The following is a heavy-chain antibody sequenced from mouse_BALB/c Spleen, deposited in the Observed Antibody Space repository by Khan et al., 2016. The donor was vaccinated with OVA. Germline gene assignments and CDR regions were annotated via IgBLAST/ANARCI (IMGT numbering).Heavy chain of an antibody. CDR2: ISDGGSYT. CDR1: GFTFSDYY. D-gene: IGHD2-14*01. J-gene: IGHJ3*01. V-gene: IGHV5-4*02. Sequence: EVELVESGGGLVKPGGSLKLSCAASGFTFSDYYMYWVRQTPEKRLEWVATISDGGSYTYFPDSVEGRFTISRDNAKNNLYLQLINVKSEDTAMYYCTRGGYGAFGYWGQGTLVTVSA. CDR3: TRGGYGAFGY.